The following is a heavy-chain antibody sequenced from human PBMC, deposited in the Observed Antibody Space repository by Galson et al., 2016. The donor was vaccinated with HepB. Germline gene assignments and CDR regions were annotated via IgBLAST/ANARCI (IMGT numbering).Heavy chain of an antibody. Sequence: ETLSLTCAVYGGSFSGTYWTWIRQSPGKGLEWIGEINHGGRTNYNPSLKSRVTVSVETSKNQFSLKLTSVTAADTAIYYCVRLGTAAAVANRRGSVYWSQGTRVTVSS. V-gene: IGHV4-34*01. CDR3: VRLGTAAAVANRRGSVY. CDR1: GGSFSGTY. D-gene: IGHD6-13*01. J-gene: IGHJ4*02. CDR2: INHGGRT.